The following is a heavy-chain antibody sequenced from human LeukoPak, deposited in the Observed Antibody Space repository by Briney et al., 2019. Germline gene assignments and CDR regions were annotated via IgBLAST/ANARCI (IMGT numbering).Heavy chain of an antibody. CDR1: GCSISIYY. J-gene: IGHJ5*02. V-gene: IGHV4-59*01. D-gene: IGHD3-10*01. CDR2: IYYSAST. Sequence: SETLSLTCTVSGCSISIYYWSWIRQPPGKGLGWIGYIYYSASTNYNPSLKSRVTISVDTSTNQFSLKLSSVTAADTAVYYCPRSHGSGSYYDNWFDPWGQGTLVTVSS. CDR3: PRSHGSGSYYDNWFDP.